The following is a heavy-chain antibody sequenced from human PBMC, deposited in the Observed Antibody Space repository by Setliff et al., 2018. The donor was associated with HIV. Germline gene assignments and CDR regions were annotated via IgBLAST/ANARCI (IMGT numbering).Heavy chain of an antibody. CDR1: GDFFSSGYY. J-gene: IGHJ6*02. Sequence: SETLPLTCTVSGDFFSSGYYWGWIRQPPGKGLEWMGSIYHSGSTYYNPSLKSRVTISVDTSKNQFSLKLSSVTAADTAVYYCTRAEQQLPYYYYYYGMDVWGQGTTVTVSS. CDR2: IYHSGST. CDR3: TRAEQQLPYYYYYYGMDV. D-gene: IGHD6-13*01. V-gene: IGHV4-38-2*02.